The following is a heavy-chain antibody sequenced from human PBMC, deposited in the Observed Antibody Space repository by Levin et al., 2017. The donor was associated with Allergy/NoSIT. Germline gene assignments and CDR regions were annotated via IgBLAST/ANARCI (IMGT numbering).Heavy chain of an antibody. V-gene: IGHV3-53*01. CDR1: GFVVTRNH. J-gene: IGHJ4*02. CDR3: SRDNYDTPGELDF. D-gene: IGHD3-9*01. CDR2: TYSGGAT. Sequence: SCAASGFVVTRNHMSWVRQAPGKGPEWLSVTYSGGATYYRDSVTGRFTISSDNFKNTLYLQMNSLRAEDTAIYYCSRDNYDTPGELDFWGQGTLDTVS.